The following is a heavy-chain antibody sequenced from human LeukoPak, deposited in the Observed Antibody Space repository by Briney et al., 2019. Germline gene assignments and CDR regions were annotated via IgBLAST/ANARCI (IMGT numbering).Heavy chain of an antibody. CDR2: IKQDGSEK. V-gene: IGHV3-7*01. Sequence: PGGSLRLSCAASGFTFSSYWMSWVRQAPGKGLEWVANIKQDGSEKYYVDPVKGRFTISRDNAKNSLYLQMNSLRAEDTAVYYCARDDFWSGYLTHTSYYFDYWGQGTLVTVSS. D-gene: IGHD3-3*01. J-gene: IGHJ4*02. CDR3: ARDDFWSGYLTHTSYYFDY. CDR1: GFTFSSYW.